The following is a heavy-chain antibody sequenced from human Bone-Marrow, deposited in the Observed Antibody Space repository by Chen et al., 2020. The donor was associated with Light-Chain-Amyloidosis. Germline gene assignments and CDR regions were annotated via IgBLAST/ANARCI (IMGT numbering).Heavy chain of an antibody. Sequence: QVQLVQSGAEVKKPGASVKVSCKASGYTFTSYDINWVRQATGPGLEWMGWINPNSSNTGYAQKFQGRVTMTRNTSISTAYMELSSLRSEDTAVYYCARGRPIAAAEDGIDPWGQGTLVTVSS. D-gene: IGHD6-13*01. V-gene: IGHV1-8*01. CDR1: GYTFTSYD. CDR3: ARGRPIAAAEDGIDP. J-gene: IGHJ5*02. CDR2: INPNSSNT.